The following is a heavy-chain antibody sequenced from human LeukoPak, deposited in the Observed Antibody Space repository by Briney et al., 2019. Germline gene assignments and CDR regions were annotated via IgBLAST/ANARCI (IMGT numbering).Heavy chain of an antibody. CDR1: GYTFADYY. J-gene: IGHJ6*03. D-gene: IGHD2-15*01. V-gene: IGHV1-2*02. CDR2: INPHNGGT. Sequence: ASVKVSCKASGYTFADYYMHWVRQAPGQGLEWMGWINPHNGGTSYAQKFQDRVTMTRDKSITTAYMELTRLRSDDTAVYYCARTLVVGGGTPNYYYMDVWGKGTTVTVSS. CDR3: ARTLVVGGGTPNYYYMDV.